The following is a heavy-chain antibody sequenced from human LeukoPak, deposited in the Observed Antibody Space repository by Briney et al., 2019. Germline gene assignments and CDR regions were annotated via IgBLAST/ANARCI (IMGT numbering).Heavy chain of an antibody. CDR3: ARGAIEVYYYYYYMDV. D-gene: IGHD2-2*02. CDR1: GGSISSYY. J-gene: IGHJ6*03. V-gene: IGHV4-59*08. CDR2: IYHSGST. Sequence: SETLSLTCTVSGGSISSYYWSWIRQPPGKGLEWIGSIYHSGSTYYNPSLKSRVTISVDTSKNQFSLKLSSVTAADTAVYYCARGAIEVYYYYYYMDVWGKGTTVTVSS.